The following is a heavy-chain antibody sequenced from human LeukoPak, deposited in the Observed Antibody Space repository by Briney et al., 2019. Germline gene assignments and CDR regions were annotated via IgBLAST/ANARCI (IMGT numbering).Heavy chain of an antibody. J-gene: IGHJ3*02. CDR2: ISGSGSNI. V-gene: IGHV3-48*03. Sequence: GGSLRLSCAASGFTFSSFVMNWVRQAPGKGLEWVSYISGSGSNIYYADSVKGRFTISRDNAKNSLYLQMNSLRAEDTAVYYCARDRLAYGAFDIWGQGTMVTVSS. D-gene: IGHD2-15*01. CDR1: GFTFSSFV. CDR3: ARDRLAYGAFDI.